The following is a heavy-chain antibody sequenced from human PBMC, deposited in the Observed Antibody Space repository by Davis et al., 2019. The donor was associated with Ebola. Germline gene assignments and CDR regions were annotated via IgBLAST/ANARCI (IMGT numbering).Heavy chain of an antibody. V-gene: IGHV1-18*01. Sequence: ASVKVSCKASGYTFTRYDINWVRQAPGQGLEWMGWISAYNGNTNYAQKLQGRVTMTTDTSTSTAYMEVGILRSDDTAVYYCARAQFPTTSDHWGQGTLVTVSS. CDR1: GYTFTRYD. D-gene: IGHD1-1*01. CDR3: ARAQFPTTSDH. CDR2: ISAYNGNT. J-gene: IGHJ4*02.